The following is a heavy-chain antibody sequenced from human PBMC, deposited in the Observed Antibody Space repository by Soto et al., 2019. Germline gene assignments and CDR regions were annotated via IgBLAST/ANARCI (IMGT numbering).Heavy chain of an antibody. J-gene: IGHJ4*02. CDR3: ARGDYYGSGSYYTTPRY. V-gene: IGHV1-69*01. CDR2: IIPIFGTA. CDR1: GGTFSSYA. Sequence: QVQLVQSGAEVKKPGSSVKVSCKASGGTFSSYAISWVRQAPGQGLEWMGGIIPIFGTANYAQKFQGRVTIAADESTSTAYMELRSLRSEDTAVYYCARGDYYGSGSYYTTPRYWGQGTLVTVSS. D-gene: IGHD3-10*01.